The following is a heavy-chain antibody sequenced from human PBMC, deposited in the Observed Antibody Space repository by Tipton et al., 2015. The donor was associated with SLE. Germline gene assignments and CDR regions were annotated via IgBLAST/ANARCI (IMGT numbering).Heavy chain of an antibody. J-gene: IGHJ5*02. CDR1: GFTFSDYY. CDR2: ISGSGGST. V-gene: IGHV3-23*01. Sequence: SLRLSCAASGFTFSDYYMSWIRQAPGKGLEWVSAISGSGGSTYYADSVKGRFTISRDNSKNTLYLQMNSLRAEDTAVYYCAKDPNGDYEGDWFDPWGQGTLVTVSS. D-gene: IGHD4-17*01. CDR3: AKDPNGDYEGDWFDP.